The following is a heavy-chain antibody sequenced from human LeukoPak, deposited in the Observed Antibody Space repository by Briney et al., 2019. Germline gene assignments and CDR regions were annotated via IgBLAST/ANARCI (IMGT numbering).Heavy chain of an antibody. CDR2: IYTSGST. Sequence: SETLSLTCTVSSGSISSYYWSWIRQPAGKGLEWIGRIYTSGSTNYNPSLKSRVTMSVDTSKNQFSLKLSSVTAADTAVYYCARDRATNYYYGMDVWGQGTTVTVSS. J-gene: IGHJ6*02. CDR1: SGSISSYY. CDR3: ARDRATNYYYGMDV. V-gene: IGHV4-4*07. D-gene: IGHD5-24*01.